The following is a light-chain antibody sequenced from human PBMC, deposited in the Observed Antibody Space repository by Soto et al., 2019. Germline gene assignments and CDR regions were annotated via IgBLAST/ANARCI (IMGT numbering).Light chain of an antibody. CDR3: QQYYSTPLT. V-gene: IGKV3-15*01. Sequence: ETVMTQSPATLSLFPGERATLSCRASQSVSNNLAWYQQKSGQSPRLLIYGASTRATGIPARFSGSGSETDFTLTISSLQSEDFAVYYCQQYYSTPLTFGGGTKVEIK. CDR1: QSVSNN. CDR2: GAS. J-gene: IGKJ4*01.